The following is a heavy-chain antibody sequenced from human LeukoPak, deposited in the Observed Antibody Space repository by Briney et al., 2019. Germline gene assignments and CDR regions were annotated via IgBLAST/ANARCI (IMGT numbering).Heavy chain of an antibody. CDR3: ARRGGTTVVTASYYYYGMDV. J-gene: IGHJ6*02. V-gene: IGHV1-69*04. D-gene: IGHD4-23*01. CDR2: IIPILGIA. Sequence: GASVKVSCKASDFTFAIYGISWVRQAPGQGLERMGRIIPILGIANYAQKFQGRVTITADKSTSTAYMELSSLRSEDTAVYYCARRGGTTVVTASYYYYGMDVWGQGTTVTVSS. CDR1: DFTFAIYG.